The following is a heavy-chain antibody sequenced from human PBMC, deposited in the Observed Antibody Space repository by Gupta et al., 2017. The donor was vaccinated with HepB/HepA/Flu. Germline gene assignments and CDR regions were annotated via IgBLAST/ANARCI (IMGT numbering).Heavy chain of an antibody. CDR1: GFTFSSYA. CDR3: ASLRRGLLVPIDY. V-gene: IGHV3-23*01. J-gene: IGHJ4*02. D-gene: IGHD2-15*01. Sequence: EVQLLESGGGLVQPGGSLRLSCAASGFTFSSYAMSWVRQAPGKGLEWVSDISGSGGRTYDADAVKGRFTISRDNAKNTLYLQMKRLRAEDTAVYYCASLRRGLLVPIDYGGQGTLVTVSS. CDR2: ISGSGGRT.